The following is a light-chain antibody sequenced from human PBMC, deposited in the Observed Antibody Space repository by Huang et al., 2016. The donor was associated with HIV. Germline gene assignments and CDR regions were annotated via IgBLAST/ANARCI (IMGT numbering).Light chain of an antibody. CDR3: QQYFSTPRT. CDR2: GAS. J-gene: IGKJ1*01. Sequence: DIQMTQSPSSLSASVGDKVSITCRASQAISNSLVWLQQQPGKAPKRRLYGASRLESGVSSRFSGSGSGTDYTLTISSLQPEDFATYYCQQYFSTPRTFGQGTKVEIK. CDR1: QAISNS. V-gene: IGKV1-NL1*01.